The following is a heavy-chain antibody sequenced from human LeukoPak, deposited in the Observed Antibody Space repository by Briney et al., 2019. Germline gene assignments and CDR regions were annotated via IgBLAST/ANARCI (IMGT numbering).Heavy chain of an antibody. D-gene: IGHD4-17*01. Sequence: GGSLRLSCAASGFTFSSYWMSWVRQAPGKGLEWVANIKQDGSEKYYVDSVKGRFTISRDNAKNTLYLQMNSLRAEDTAVYYCAEAPGESRYGIDYWGQGTLVTVSS. CDR2: IKQDGSEK. J-gene: IGHJ4*02. V-gene: IGHV3-7*01. CDR3: AEAPGESRYGIDY. CDR1: GFTFSSYW.